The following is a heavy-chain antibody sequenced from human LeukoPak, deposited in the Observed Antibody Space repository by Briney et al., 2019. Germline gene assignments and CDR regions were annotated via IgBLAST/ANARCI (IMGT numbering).Heavy chain of an antibody. Sequence: GGSLRLSCAASGFTFSDYYMSWIRQAPGKGLEWVSYVSSRGSTIYYADFVKGRFTISRDNAKNSLYLQMNSLRAEDTAVYYCARARLPSSSWSPFDYWGQGTLVTVSS. CDR1: GFTFSDYY. D-gene: IGHD6-13*01. CDR3: ARARLPSSSWSPFDY. CDR2: VSSRGSTI. V-gene: IGHV3-11*01. J-gene: IGHJ4*02.